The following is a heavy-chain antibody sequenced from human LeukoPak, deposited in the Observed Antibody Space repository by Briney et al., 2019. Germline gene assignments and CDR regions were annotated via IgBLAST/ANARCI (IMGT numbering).Heavy chain of an antibody. CDR1: GFTFSSYA. CDR3: AKDLAYSNYDLKYGMDV. J-gene: IGHJ6*02. V-gene: IGHV3-23*01. D-gene: IGHD4-11*01. Sequence: GGSLRLSCAASGFTFSSYAMSWVRQAPGKGLEWVSAISGSGVNTYYADSVKGRFTISRDNSKNTLYLQMNSLRAEDTAVYYCAKDLAYSNYDLKYGMDVWGQGTTVTVSS. CDR2: ISGSGVNT.